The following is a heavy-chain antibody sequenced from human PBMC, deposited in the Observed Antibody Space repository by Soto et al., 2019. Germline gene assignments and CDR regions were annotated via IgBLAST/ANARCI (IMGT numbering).Heavy chain of an antibody. CDR3: AKERTYSVASGFDY. D-gene: IGHD1-26*01. CDR2: ISYDGSHA. CDR1: GFTFTTYG. Sequence: QVQLVDSGGGVVQPGRSXRLSCAASGFTFTTYGMXWVRRAPGXGLEWVAVISYDGSHAYYADSVKGRFTISRDNSKNTLYLQINSLRAEDTAVYYCAKERTYSVASGFDYWGRGTLVTVSS. J-gene: IGHJ4*02. V-gene: IGHV3-30*18.